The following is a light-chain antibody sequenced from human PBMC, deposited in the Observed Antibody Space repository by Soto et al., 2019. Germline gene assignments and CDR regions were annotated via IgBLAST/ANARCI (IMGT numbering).Light chain of an antibody. CDR1: QSISSW. CDR3: QQYNSYRT. CDR2: KAS. Sequence: DIQMTQSPSSLSASVGDRVTITCRASQSISSWLAWYQQKPGKAPKLLIYKASSLESGVPSRFSGSGSGTEITLTISSLQPDDFATYYRQQYNSYRTFGQGTKVDIK. J-gene: IGKJ1*01. V-gene: IGKV1-5*03.